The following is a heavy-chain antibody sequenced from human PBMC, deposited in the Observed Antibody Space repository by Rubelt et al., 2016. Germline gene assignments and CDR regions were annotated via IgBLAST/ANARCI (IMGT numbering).Heavy chain of an antibody. J-gene: IGHJ6*02. CDR2: ISSSSSYI. CDR1: GFTFSSYS. V-gene: IGHV3-21*01. Sequence: EVQLVESGGGLVKPGGSLRLSCAASGFTFSSYSMNWVRQAPGKGLEWVSSISSSSSYIYYADSVKGRFTISRDNAKNSLYLEMNSLRAEDTAVYYCAREWKYQREGMDVWGQGTTVTVSS. D-gene: IGHD2-2*01. CDR3: AREWKYQREGMDV.